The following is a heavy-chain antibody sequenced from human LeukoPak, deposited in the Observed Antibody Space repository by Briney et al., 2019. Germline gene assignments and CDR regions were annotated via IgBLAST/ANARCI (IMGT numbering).Heavy chain of an antibody. Sequence: SETLSLTCTVSGYSISSGDYWGWIRQPPGKGLEWIGSIYHSGSTYYNPSLKSRVTISVDTSKNQFSLKLSSVTAADTAVYYCASSYYASSGEDVWGKGTTVTVSS. J-gene: IGHJ6*04. CDR3: ASSYYASSGEDV. CDR2: IYHSGST. D-gene: IGHD3-22*01. CDR1: GYSISSGDY. V-gene: IGHV4-38-2*02.